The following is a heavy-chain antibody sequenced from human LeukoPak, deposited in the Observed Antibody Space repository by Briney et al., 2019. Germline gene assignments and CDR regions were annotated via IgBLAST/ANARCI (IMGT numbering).Heavy chain of an antibody. CDR3: AKGRAYYYDSSGYYFDY. CDR2: IIPIFGTA. Sequence: SVKVSCKASGGTFSSYAISWVRQAPGQGLEWMGGIIPIFGTANYAQKFQGRVTITADESTGTAYMELSSLRAEDTAVYYCAKGRAYYYDSSGYYFDYWGQGTLVPVSS. D-gene: IGHD3-22*01. V-gene: IGHV1-69*13. J-gene: IGHJ4*02. CDR1: GGTFSSYA.